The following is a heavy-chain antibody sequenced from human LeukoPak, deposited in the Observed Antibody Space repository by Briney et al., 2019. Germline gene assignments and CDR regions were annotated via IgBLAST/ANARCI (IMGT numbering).Heavy chain of an antibody. V-gene: IGHV1-2*02. J-gene: IGHJ4*02. CDR2: INHNSGGT. CDR3: ARSYGLGGNYFDY. CDR1: GYTFADYY. D-gene: IGHD3-16*01. Sequence: ASVKVSCKASGYTFADYYMHWVRQAPGQGLEWMGWINHNSGGTNYAQKFQGRVTMTRDTSISTAYMELSRLRSDDTAVYYCARSYGLGGNYFDYWGQGTLVTVSS.